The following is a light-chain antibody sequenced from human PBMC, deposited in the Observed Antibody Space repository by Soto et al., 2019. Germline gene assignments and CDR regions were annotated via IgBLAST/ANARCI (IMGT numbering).Light chain of an antibody. Sequence: DIQMTQSPSSLSASVGDRVTITCQASQDISNYLSWYQQKQGKTPKLLIYDASNLETGVPSRFSGSGSGTDFTFTISSLQPEDIATYYGQQYDSQFTFGPGTKVDLK. J-gene: IGKJ3*01. CDR2: DAS. CDR3: QQYDSQFT. CDR1: QDISNY. V-gene: IGKV1-33*01.